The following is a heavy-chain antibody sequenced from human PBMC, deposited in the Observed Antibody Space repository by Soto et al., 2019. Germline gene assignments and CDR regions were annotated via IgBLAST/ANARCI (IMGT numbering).Heavy chain of an antibody. J-gene: IGHJ5*02. CDR1: GYTFTGYY. D-gene: IGHD6-13*01. Sequence: ASVKVSCKASGYTFTGYYMHWVRQAPGQGLEWMGWINPNSGGTNYAQKFQGRVTMTRDTSISTAYMELSRLRSDDTAVYYCARYSSSWTNWFDPWGQGTLVTVSS. CDR2: INPNSGGT. CDR3: ARYSSSWTNWFDP. V-gene: IGHV1-2*02.